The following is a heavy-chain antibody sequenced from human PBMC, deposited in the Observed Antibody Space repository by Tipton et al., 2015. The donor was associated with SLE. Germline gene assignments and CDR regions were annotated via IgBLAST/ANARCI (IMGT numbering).Heavy chain of an antibody. D-gene: IGHD3-3*01. CDR3: ASLDFWSGYWGFQH. Sequence: TLSLTCTVSGYSISSGYYWGWIRQPPGKGLEWIGSIHYSGGTYYNPSLKSRGTISVDTSKNQFSLKLTSVTAADTAVYYCASLDFWSGYWGFQHWGQGTLATVSS. CDR1: GYSISSGYY. J-gene: IGHJ1*01. CDR2: IHYSGGT. V-gene: IGHV4-38-2*02.